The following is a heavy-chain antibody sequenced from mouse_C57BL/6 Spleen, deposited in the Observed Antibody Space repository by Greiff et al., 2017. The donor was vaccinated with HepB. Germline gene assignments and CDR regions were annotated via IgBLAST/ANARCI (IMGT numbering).Heavy chain of an antibody. J-gene: IGHJ3*01. Sequence: EVKLMESGGGLVQPGGSLSLSCAASGFTFTDYYMSWVRQPPGKALEWLGFIRNKANGYTTEYSASVKGRFTISRDNSQSILYLPMNALRAEDSATYYCASHYYGSSSWFAYWGQGTLVTVSA. CDR3: ASHYYGSSSWFAY. V-gene: IGHV7-3*01. CDR1: GFTFTDYY. D-gene: IGHD1-1*01. CDR2: IRNKANGYTT.